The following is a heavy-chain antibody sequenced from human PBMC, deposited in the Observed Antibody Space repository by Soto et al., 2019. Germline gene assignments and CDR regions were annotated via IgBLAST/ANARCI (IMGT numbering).Heavy chain of an antibody. CDR3: ARDVLQNCGDYGVLIFDY. CDR2: ISAYYGNT. Sequence: QVQLVQSGAEVKKPGASVKVSCTASGYTFTSYGISWVRQAPGQGLEWMGWISAYYGNTNNAQKLKGRVTMTTDTSTSTSYMELRSLRSDDTAVYYCARDVLQNCGDYGVLIFDYWGQGTLVTVSS. CDR1: GYTFTSYG. V-gene: IGHV1-18*01. J-gene: IGHJ4*02. D-gene: IGHD4-17*01.